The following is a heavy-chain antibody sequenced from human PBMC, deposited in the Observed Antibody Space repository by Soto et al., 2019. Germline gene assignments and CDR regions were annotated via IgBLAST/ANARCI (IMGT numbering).Heavy chain of an antibody. CDR3: AKGGGLGY. J-gene: IGHJ4*02. CDR1: GFTFSSYG. CDR2: IPYDGSNK. V-gene: IGHV3-30*18. Sequence: QVQLVESGGGVVQPGRSLRLSCAASGFTFSSYGMHWVRQAPGKELEWVAVIPYDGSNKYYADSVKGRFTISRDNSKNTMYLQMNSLRAEDTDVYYCAKGGGLGYWGQGTLVTVSS. D-gene: IGHD3-16*01.